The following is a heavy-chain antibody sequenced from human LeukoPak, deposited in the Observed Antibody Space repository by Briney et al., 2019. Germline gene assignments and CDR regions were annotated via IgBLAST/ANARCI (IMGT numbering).Heavy chain of an antibody. D-gene: IGHD5/OR15-5a*01. CDR3: ARAGLSKGGFDY. J-gene: IGHJ4*02. V-gene: IGHV1-46*03. CDR1: GYIFTRYY. CDR2: INPSGGST. Sequence: ASVTVSCKASGYIFTRYYLHWVRQPPGQGLEWMGIINPSGGSTSYVQKFQGRVTMTRDTSTSTVYMELSNLRSEDTAVYYCARAGLSKGGFDYWGRGTLVTISS.